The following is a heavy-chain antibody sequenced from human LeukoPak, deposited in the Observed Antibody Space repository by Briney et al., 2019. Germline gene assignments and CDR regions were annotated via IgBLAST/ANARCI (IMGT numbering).Heavy chain of an antibody. V-gene: IGHV4-59*12. J-gene: IGHJ4*02. CDR3: ARERDFYDSSGSPSY. Sequence: SETLSLTCTVSGVSISSYYWTWIRQPPGKGLEWIGSIYYIGSSNYNPSLKSRVTISVDTSKNQFSLKVRSVTAADTAVYYCARERDFYDSSGSPSYWGQGTLVIVSS. CDR2: IYYIGSS. CDR1: GVSISSYY. D-gene: IGHD3-22*01.